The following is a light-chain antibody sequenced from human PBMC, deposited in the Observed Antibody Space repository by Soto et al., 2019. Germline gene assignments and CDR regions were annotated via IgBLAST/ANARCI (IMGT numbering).Light chain of an antibody. J-gene: IGLJ3*02. CDR3: YSYAGTSWV. CDR2: DVN. V-gene: IGLV2-11*01. CDR1: NSYVGIYNY. Sequence: QSVLTQPRSVSGTPGQSVTISCTGTNSYVGIYNYVCWYQQHPGKAPKLIIHDVNKRPSGVPDRFSGSKSGNTASLTISGLQTDDEAGYYCYSYAGTSWVFGGGSKRPVL.